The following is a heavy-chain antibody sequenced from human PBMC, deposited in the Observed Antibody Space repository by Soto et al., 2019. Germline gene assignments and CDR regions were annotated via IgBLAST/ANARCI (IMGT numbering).Heavy chain of an antibody. J-gene: IGHJ6*02. CDR2: INHSGYT. D-gene: IGHD1-1*01. CDR3: ARNSLYDNSFSYYGVGV. CDR1: FWSCSGQF. V-gene: IGHV4-34*01. Sequence: KASEPLSLTGAVSFWSCSGQFGNWIRECPGKGLEWIGEINHSGYTNYNPSLKSRVTISVDTSKNQFSLKLSSVTAADTAVYYCARNSLYDNSFSYYGVGVWCQGTAVTVSS.